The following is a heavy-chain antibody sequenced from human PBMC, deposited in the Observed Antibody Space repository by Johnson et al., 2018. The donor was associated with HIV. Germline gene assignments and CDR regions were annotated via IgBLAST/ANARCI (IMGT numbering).Heavy chain of an antibody. D-gene: IGHD6-19*01. CDR2: IWYDGSNE. CDR1: GFTFSSYG. Sequence: QVQLVESGGGVVQPGRSLRLSCAASGFTFSSYGMHWVRQAPGKGLESVAVIWYDGSNEYYADSVKGRFTISRDNSKNTLFLQMNSLRAEDTAVYYCAKGSGWYSAFDIWGQGTMVTVSS. V-gene: IGHV3-33*06. CDR3: AKGSGWYSAFDI. J-gene: IGHJ3*02.